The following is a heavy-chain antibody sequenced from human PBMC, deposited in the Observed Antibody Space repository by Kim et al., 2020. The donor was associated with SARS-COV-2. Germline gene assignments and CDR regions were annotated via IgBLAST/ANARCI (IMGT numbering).Heavy chain of an antibody. CDR2: IYPGDSDT. Sequence: GESLKISCKGSGYSFTSYWIGWVRQMPGKGLEWMGIIYPGDSDTRYSPSFQGQVTISADKSISTAYLQWSSLKASDTAMYYCARFGSGSYYNGGFDYWGQGTLVTVSS. J-gene: IGHJ4*02. CDR1: GYSFTSYW. CDR3: ARFGSGSYYNGGFDY. D-gene: IGHD3-10*01. V-gene: IGHV5-51*01.